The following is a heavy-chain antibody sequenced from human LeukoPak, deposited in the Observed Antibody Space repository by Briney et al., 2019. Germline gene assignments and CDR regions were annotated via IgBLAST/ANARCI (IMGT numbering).Heavy chain of an antibody. D-gene: IGHD1/OR15-1a*01. CDR2: ISSSSGNII. J-gene: IGHJ6*03. CDR3: ASGKWKNGYYMDV. Sequence: GGCLRLSYVASGSSFRSYSMSWVRQAPGKGLEWVSYISSSSGNIIYYADSVKGRFTISRDNAKNSLYLQMNSLRVEDTAVYYCASGKWKNGYYMDVWGKGTTVTVSS. CDR1: GSSFRSYS. V-gene: IGHV3-48*04.